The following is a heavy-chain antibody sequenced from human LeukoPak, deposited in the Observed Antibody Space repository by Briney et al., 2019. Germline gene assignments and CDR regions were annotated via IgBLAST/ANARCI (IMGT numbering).Heavy chain of an antibody. CDR2: IGTADDT. Sequence: AGGSLRLSSAASGFTFSSLDMQWVPQGPGKGLVGGLAIGTADDTYYPGSVKGRFTISRENAKNSLYLQMNSLRAEDTAAYYCARSGLNRFDYWGQGTLVTVSS. V-gene: IGHV3-13*01. CDR1: GFTFSSLD. D-gene: IGHD2-15*01. CDR3: ARSGLNRFDY. J-gene: IGHJ4*02.